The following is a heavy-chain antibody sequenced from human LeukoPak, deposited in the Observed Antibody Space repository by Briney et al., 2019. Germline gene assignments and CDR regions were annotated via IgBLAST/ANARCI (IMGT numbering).Heavy chain of an antibody. D-gene: IGHD4-23*01. Sequence: GASVKVSCKASGGTFSSYAISWVRQAPGQGLEWMGGIIPTFGTANYAQKFQGRVTITADESTSTAYMELSSLRSEDTAVYYCARGLYGGNPYYFDYWGQGTLVTVSS. J-gene: IGHJ4*02. CDR2: IIPTFGTA. CDR3: ARGLYGGNPYYFDY. CDR1: GGTFSSYA. V-gene: IGHV1-69*13.